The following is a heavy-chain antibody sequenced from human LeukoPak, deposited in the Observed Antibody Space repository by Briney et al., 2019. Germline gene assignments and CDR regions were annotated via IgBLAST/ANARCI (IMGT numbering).Heavy chain of an antibody. CDR3: ARVSIVVVTNTDAFDI. D-gene: IGHD3-22*01. CDR1: GYMFTSYG. V-gene: IGHV1-18*01. J-gene: IGHJ3*02. CDR2: ISAYNGDT. Sequence: GASVKVSCKASGYMFTSYGISWVRQAPGQGLEWMGWISAYNGDTEYSHKFQGRVTMTTDTSTSTAYMELRSLRSDDTAVYYCARVSIVVVTNTDAFDIWGQGTMVTVSS.